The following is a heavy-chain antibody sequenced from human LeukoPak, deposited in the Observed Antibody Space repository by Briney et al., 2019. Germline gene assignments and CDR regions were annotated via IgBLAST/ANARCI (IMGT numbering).Heavy chain of an antibody. CDR3: TRGREINCSGGRWYPFDY. D-gene: IGHD2-15*01. CDR1: GYTFTGYF. V-gene: IGHV1-2*02. J-gene: IGHJ4*02. Sequence: GASVKVSCKPSGYTFTGYFMHWVRQAPGQGLEWMGWINPNNGGPKYAQKFQGRVTMTRDTSISTVYVELSGLRSDDTAEYYCTRGREINCSGGRWYPFDYWGQGTLVTVSS. CDR2: INPNNGGP.